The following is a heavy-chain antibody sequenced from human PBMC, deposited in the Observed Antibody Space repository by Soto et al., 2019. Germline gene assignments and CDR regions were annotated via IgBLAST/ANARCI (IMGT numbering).Heavy chain of an antibody. D-gene: IGHD3-10*01. J-gene: IGHJ6*04. CDR1: GYTFTSYY. CDR3: ARDNAVMVRGETMDV. V-gene: IGHV1-46*03. CDR2: INPSGGST. Sequence: ASVKVSCKASGYTFTSYYMHWVRQAPGQGLEWMGIINPSGGSTSYAQKFQGRVTMTRDTSTSTVYMELSSLRSEDTAVYYCARDNAVMVRGETMDVWGKGTTVTVSS.